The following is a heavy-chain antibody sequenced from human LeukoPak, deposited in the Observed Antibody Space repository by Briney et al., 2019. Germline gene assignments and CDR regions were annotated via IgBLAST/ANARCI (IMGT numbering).Heavy chain of an antibody. CDR1: GGTFSSYA. CDR2: IIPIFGTA. V-gene: IGHV1-69*01. J-gene: IGHJ6*04. Sequence: GASVKVSCKASGGTFSSYAISWVRQAPGQGLEWMGGIIPIFGTANYAQKFQGRVTITADESTSTAYMELSSLRSEDTAVYYCARAYCSGGSCYEYYYYCYGMDVWGKGTTVTVSS. D-gene: IGHD2-15*01. CDR3: ARAYCSGGSCYEYYYYCYGMDV.